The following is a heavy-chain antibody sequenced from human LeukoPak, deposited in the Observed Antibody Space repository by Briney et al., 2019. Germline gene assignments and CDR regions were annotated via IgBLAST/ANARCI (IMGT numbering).Heavy chain of an antibody. D-gene: IGHD4-17*01. V-gene: IGHV4-59*08. CDR3: ARHDYGDYVDY. J-gene: IGHJ4*02. Sequence: SETLSLTCTVSGGSISSYYWSWIRQPLEKGLEWIGYIYYSGSTNYNPSLKSRVTISVDTSKNQFSLKLSSVTAADTAVYYCARHDYGDYVDYWGQGTLVTVSS. CDR2: IYYSGST. CDR1: GGSISSYY.